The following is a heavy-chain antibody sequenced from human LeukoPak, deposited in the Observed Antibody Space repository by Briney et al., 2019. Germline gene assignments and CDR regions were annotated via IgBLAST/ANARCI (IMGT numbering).Heavy chain of an antibody. Sequence: GGFLRPSCAASGFTFSSYGMHWVRQAPGKGLEWVAFIRYDGSNKDYAHSVKGRFTISRDNSKNTLYLQMNSLRAEDTAVYYCANYSNYGAGSVDYWGQGTLVTASS. V-gene: IGHV3-30*02. CDR1: GFTFSSYG. D-gene: IGHD4-11*01. CDR2: IRYDGSNK. CDR3: ANYSNYGAGSVDY. J-gene: IGHJ4*02.